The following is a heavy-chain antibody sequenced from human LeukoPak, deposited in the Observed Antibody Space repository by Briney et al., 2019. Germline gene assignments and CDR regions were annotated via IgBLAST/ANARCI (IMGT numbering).Heavy chain of an antibody. D-gene: IGHD5-18*01. V-gene: IGHV1-2*06. J-gene: IGHJ4*02. Sequence: ASVKVSCKASGYTFTGYYMHWVRQAPGQGLEWMGRINPNSGGTNYAQKLQGRVTMARDTSISTAYMELSRLRSDDAAVYYCARVGYSYGYDFDYWGQGTLVTVSS. CDR2: INPNSGGT. CDR3: ARVGYSYGYDFDY. CDR1: GYTFTGYY.